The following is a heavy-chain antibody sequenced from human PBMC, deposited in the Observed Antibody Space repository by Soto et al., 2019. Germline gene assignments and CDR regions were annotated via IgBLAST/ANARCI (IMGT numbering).Heavy chain of an antibody. J-gene: IGHJ4*02. CDR1: GFTFSSYS. Sequence: GGSLRLSCAASGFTFSSYSMNWVRQAPGKGLEWVSYISSSSSTIYYADSVKGRFTISRDNAKNSLYLQMNSLRAEDTAVYYCARDPDYGLNWNDYWGQGTLVTVSS. V-gene: IGHV3-48*01. CDR2: ISSSSSTI. CDR3: ARDPDYGLNWNDY. D-gene: IGHD1-1*01.